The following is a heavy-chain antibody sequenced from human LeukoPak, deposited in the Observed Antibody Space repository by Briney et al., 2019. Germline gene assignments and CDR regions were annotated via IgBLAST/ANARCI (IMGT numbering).Heavy chain of an antibody. J-gene: IGHJ4*02. Sequence: PGGSLRLSCAASGFTFSGSAMHWVRQASGKGREWVGRIRSKANSYATAYAASVKGRFTISRDNSKNTLYLQMNSLRAEDTAVYYCAKDVARSRSFRGYFDYWGQGTLVTVSS. V-gene: IGHV3-73*01. D-gene: IGHD3-16*01. CDR2: IRSKANSYAT. CDR1: GFTFSGSA. CDR3: AKDVARSRSFRGYFDY.